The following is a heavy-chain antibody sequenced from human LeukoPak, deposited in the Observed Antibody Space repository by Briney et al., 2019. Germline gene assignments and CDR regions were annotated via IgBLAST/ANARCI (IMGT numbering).Heavy chain of an antibody. Sequence: SQTLSLTCAVSGGPINSGGYSWSWIRQPPGTGLEWIGYIYHSGSTYYKPCLKCRVTISVDRSKSQFYLKLSSVTAADTVVYYCARDVVGYFEYWGQGTLVTVSS. D-gene: IGHD2-15*01. CDR1: GGPINSGGYS. CDR2: IYHSGST. CDR3: ARDVVGYFEY. V-gene: IGHV4-30-2*01. J-gene: IGHJ4*02.